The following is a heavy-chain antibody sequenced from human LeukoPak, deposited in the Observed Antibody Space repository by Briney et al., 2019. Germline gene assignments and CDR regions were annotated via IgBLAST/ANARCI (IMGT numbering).Heavy chain of an antibody. J-gene: IGHJ6*03. D-gene: IGHD6-13*01. CDR1: GFTFSNFG. CDR2: IRCDGTNK. Sequence: GGSLRLSCAASGFTFSNFGMHWVRQAPGKGLEWVAFIRCDGTNKYYADCVKGRFTISRDNSKNTLYLQMNSLRAEDTAVYYCAKGAYSSSFVPGYYYYYMDVWGKGTTVTISS. V-gene: IGHV3-30*02. CDR3: AKGAYSSSFVPGYYYYYMDV.